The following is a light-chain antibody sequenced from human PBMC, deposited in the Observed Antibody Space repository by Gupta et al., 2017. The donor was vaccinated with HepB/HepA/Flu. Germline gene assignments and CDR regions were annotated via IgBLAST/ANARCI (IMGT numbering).Light chain of an antibody. CDR1: SGHSSYI. J-gene: IGLJ3*02. CDR3: ETWDSNTWV. CDR2: LEGSGSY. V-gene: IGLV4-60*03. Sequence: QPVLTQSSSASASLGSSVKLTCTLSSGHSSYIIAWHQQKPGKAPRYLMKLEGSGSYNKGGGVPDRFSGSSSGADRYLTISNLQSEDEADYYCETWDSNTWVFGGGTKLTVL.